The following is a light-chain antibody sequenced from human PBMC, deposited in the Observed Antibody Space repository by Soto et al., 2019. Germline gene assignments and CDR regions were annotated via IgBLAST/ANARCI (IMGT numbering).Light chain of an antibody. J-gene: IGKJ4*01. V-gene: IGKV3-20*01. CDR1: QSVSSTY. Sequence: EIVLTQSPGTRSWSPGERATLSCRASQSVSSTYLAWYQQKPGQAPRLLIYGASSRATGIPDRFSGSGSGSDLALSFSRLEPEDFAVYYCQQYGSLQLTVVGGTNVDIK. CDR2: GAS. CDR3: QQYGSLQLT.